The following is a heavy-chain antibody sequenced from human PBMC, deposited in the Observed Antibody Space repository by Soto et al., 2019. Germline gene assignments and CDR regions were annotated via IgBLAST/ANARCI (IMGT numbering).Heavy chain of an antibody. Sequence: AASVKVSCKASGYTFTSYGISWVRQAPGQGLEWMGWISAYNGNTNYAQKLQGRVTMTTDTSTSTAYMELRSLRSDDTAVYYCARGWELLSSSYRPTYNWFDPWGQGTLVTVSS. J-gene: IGHJ5*02. CDR3: ARGWELLSSSYRPTYNWFDP. CDR1: GYTFTSYG. D-gene: IGHD1-26*01. V-gene: IGHV1-18*01. CDR2: ISAYNGNT.